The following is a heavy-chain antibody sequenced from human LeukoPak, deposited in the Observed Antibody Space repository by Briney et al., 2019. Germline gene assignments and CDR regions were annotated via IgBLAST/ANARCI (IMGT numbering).Heavy chain of an antibody. V-gene: IGHV3-11*06. CDR3: ARIGAGSSRDY. J-gene: IGHJ4*02. Sequence: GGSLRLSCAASGFTFSDYYMTWIRQAPGKGLEWVSYISGSSSTYYADSLKGRFTISRDNAKNSLYLQMNSLRAEDTAVYYCARIGAGSSRDYWGQGTLVTVSS. CDR1: GFTFSDYY. D-gene: IGHD6-13*01. CDR2: ISGSSST.